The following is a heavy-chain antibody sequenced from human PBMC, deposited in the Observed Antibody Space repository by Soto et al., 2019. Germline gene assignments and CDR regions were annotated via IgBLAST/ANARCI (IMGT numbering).Heavy chain of an antibody. CDR1: GFTFSDSA. J-gene: IGHJ4*02. Sequence: GGSLRLSCAASGFTFSDSAMHWVRQASGKGLEWVGRIRNKGNNYATAYTASVKGRFTISRDNSKNTLYLQMNSLRADDSAVNYCATQALDGYYYFDYWGQGSLVTVSS. D-gene: IGHD5-12*01. CDR3: ATQALDGYYYFDY. V-gene: IGHV3-73*01. CDR2: IRNKGNNYAT.